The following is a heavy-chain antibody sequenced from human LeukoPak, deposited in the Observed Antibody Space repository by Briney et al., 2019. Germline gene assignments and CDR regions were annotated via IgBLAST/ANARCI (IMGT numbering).Heavy chain of an antibody. CDR2: IRYDGSIK. Sequence: GGSLRLSCAASGFTFDTYGMHWVRQAPGKGLEWVAFIRYDGSIKYSADSVKGRFTISRDNSKNTLFLQMNSLRAEDTAVYYCAKDGGWMDPSVLYWYFDLWGRGTLVTVSS. CDR3: AKDGGWMDPSVLYWYFDL. D-gene: IGHD3-16*01. J-gene: IGHJ2*01. CDR1: GFTFDTYG. V-gene: IGHV3-30*02.